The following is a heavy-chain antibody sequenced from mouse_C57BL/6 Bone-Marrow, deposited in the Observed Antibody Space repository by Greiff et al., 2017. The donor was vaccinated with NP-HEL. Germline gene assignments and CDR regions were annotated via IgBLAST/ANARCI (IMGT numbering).Heavy chain of an antibody. J-gene: IGHJ2*01. D-gene: IGHD2-13*01. CDR1: GYTFTSYW. Sequence: QVQLQQPGAELVKPGASVKLSCKASGYTFTSYWMHWVKQRPGQGLEWIGMIYPNSGSTNYNEKFKSKATLTVDKSSSTAYMQLSSLTSEDAAVYYCARGGDYYLEDYWGKGTTLTVSS. CDR2: IYPNSGST. CDR3: ARGGDYYLEDY. V-gene: IGHV1-64*01.